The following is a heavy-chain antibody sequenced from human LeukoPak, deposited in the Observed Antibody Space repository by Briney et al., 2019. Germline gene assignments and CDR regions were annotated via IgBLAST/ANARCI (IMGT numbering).Heavy chain of an antibody. CDR1: GFTFSSYA. J-gene: IGHJ3*02. CDR3: ARGPKGEWDI. CDR2: ISSSSSTI. Sequence: SGGSLRLSCAASGFTFSSYAMSWARQAPGKGLEWVSYISSSSSTIYYADSVKGRFTISRNNAKNSLYLQMNSLRAEDTAVYYCARGPKGEWDIWGQGTMVTVSS. D-gene: IGHD3-3*01. V-gene: IGHV3-48*01.